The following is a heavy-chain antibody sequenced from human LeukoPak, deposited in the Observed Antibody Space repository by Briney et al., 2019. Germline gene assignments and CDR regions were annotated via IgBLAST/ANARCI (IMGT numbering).Heavy chain of an antibody. CDR3: ARVRKYYYGSGSYWNWFDP. Sequence: SETLSLTCAVYGGSFSGYYWSWIRQPPGKGLEWIGEINHSGSTNYNPSLKSRVTISVDTSKNQFSLKLSPVTAADTAVYYCARVRKYYYGSGSYWNWFDPWGQGTLVTVSS. J-gene: IGHJ5*02. V-gene: IGHV4-34*01. D-gene: IGHD3-10*01. CDR2: INHSGST. CDR1: GGSFSGYY.